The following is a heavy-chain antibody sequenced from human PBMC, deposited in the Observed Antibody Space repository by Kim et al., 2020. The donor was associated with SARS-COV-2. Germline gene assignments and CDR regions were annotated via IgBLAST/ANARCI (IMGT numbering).Heavy chain of an antibody. CDR3: ARVRSFFGVVRNFDY. J-gene: IGHJ4*02. D-gene: IGHD3-3*01. V-gene: IGHV4-31*03. CDR2: IYYSGST. CDR1: GGSISSGGYY. Sequence: SETLSPTCTVSGGSISSGGYYWSWIRQNPGKGLEWIGYIYYSGSTYYNPSLKSRVTISVDTSKNQFSLKLSSVTAADTAVYYCARVRSFFGVVRNFDYWGQGTLVTVSS.